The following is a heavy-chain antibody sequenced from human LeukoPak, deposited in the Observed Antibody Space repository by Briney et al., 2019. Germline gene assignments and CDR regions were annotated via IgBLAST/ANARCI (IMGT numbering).Heavy chain of an antibody. V-gene: IGHV1-2*02. Sequence: ASVTVSCKASGYTLSGYCMQWVRQAPGQGLEWMGWINPNSGDTNYAQKFQRRVTMTRDTSISTVYMELSRLTSDDTAVYYCARVAGQMGAPRYYFDYWGQGTLVTVSS. CDR1: GYTLSGYC. CDR2: INPNSGDT. CDR3: ARVAGQMGAPRYYFDY. D-gene: IGHD1-26*01. J-gene: IGHJ4*02.